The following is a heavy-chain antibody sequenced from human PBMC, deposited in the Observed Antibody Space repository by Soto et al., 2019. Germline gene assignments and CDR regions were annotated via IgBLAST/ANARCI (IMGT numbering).Heavy chain of an antibody. Sequence: SETLSLTCTVSGGSISSFCYYWSWIRQHPGKGLEWIGYIYYSGSTYYNPSLKSRVTISVDTSKNQFSLKLSSVTAADTAVYYCARGGIAAAAPPDYWGQGTLVTVSS. CDR3: ARGGIAAAAPPDY. CDR2: IYYSGST. V-gene: IGHV4-31*03. D-gene: IGHD6-13*01. CDR1: GGSISSFCYY. J-gene: IGHJ4*02.